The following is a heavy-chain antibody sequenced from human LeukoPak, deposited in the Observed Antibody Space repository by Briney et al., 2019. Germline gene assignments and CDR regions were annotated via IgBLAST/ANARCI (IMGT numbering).Heavy chain of an antibody. D-gene: IGHD1-26*01. V-gene: IGHV3-7*03. J-gene: IGHJ4*02. Sequence: GSLRLSCTASGLTLSNYWMVWVRQAPGKGLQWVAKIKQDGSEKYYVDSVKGRFTISRDNAENSLYLQMNSLRVEDTAVYYCAARSSGNPYFWGQGTLVTVSS. CDR1: GLTLSNYW. CDR2: IKQDGSEK. CDR3: AARSSGNPYF.